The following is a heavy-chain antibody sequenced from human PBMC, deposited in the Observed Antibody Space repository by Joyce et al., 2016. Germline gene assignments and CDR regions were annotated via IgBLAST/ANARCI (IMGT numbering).Heavy chain of an antibody. Sequence: QVLLVQSGAEVKEPGASVKLSCKASGYTFTGYYTHWVRHAPGQRLEWIGIINPRGGTTIFAQKCQGRLAMTRDTSTSTVYMERSSLRSEDTAVYYCARAGGLSSYYHYMDVWDKGTTVTVSS. V-gene: IGHV1-46*01. CDR3: ARAGGLSSYYHYMDV. CDR1: GYTFTGYY. D-gene: IGHD4-23*01. CDR2: INPRGGTT. J-gene: IGHJ6*03.